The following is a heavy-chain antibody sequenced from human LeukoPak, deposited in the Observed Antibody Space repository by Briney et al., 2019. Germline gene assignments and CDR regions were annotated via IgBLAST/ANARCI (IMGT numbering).Heavy chain of an antibody. D-gene: IGHD3-22*01. CDR2: IWYDGSNK. V-gene: IGHV3-33*01. CDR1: GFTFSSYG. CDR3: ARGYYDSSGYFGTPFDY. Sequence: GRSLRLSCAASGFTFSSYGMHWVRRAPGKGLEWVAVIWYDGSNKYYADSVKGRFTISRDNSKNTLYLQMNSLRAEDTAVYYCARGYYDSSGYFGTPFDYWGQGTLVTVSS. J-gene: IGHJ4*02.